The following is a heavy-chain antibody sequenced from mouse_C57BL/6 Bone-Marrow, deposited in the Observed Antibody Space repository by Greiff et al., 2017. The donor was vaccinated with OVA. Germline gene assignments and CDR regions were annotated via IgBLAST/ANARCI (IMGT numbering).Heavy chain of an antibody. CDR1: GYTFTSYW. Sequence: QFQLQHPGASLVKPGASVKLSCTASGYTFTSYWLHWLNQRPGQGLEWIGMIHPNSGSTNYNEKFKIQATLTVDKSSSTAYMQLSSLTSEDSAVYYCAREEDGHKRFAYWGQGTLVTVSA. D-gene: IGHD6-1*01. CDR2: IHPNSGST. J-gene: IGHJ3*01. CDR3: AREEDGHKRFAY. V-gene: IGHV1-64*01.